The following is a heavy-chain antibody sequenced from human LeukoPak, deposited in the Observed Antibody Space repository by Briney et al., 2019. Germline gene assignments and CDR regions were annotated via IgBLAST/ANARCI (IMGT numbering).Heavy chain of an antibody. J-gene: IGHJ4*02. CDR1: GYTFIGYY. D-gene: IGHD4-17*01. CDR2: INPNSGGT. V-gene: IGHV1-2*02. Sequence: ASVKVSCKASGYTFIGYYMHWVRQAPGQRLEWMGWINPNSGGTNYAQKFQGRVTMTRDTSISTAYMDLSRLRSDDTAVYYCARLYGDYAHYFDYWGQGTLVTVSS. CDR3: ARLYGDYAHYFDY.